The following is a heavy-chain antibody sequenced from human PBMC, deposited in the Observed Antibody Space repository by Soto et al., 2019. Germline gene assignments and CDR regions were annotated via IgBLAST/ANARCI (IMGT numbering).Heavy chain of an antibody. Sequence: SCAASGFTFSDHYMDWVRQAPGKGLEWVGRTRNKANSYTTEYAASVKGRFTISRDDSKNSLYLQMNSLKTEDTAVYYCARVSRITIFGVDYYYGMDVWGQGTTVTVSS. V-gene: IGHV3-72*01. CDR3: ARVSRITIFGVDYYYGMDV. J-gene: IGHJ6*02. CDR2: TRNKANSYTT. D-gene: IGHD3-3*01. CDR1: GFTFSDHY.